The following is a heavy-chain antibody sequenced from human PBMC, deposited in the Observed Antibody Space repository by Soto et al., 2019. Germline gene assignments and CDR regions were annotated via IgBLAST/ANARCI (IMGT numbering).Heavy chain of an antibody. D-gene: IGHD3-10*01. J-gene: IGHJ5*02. V-gene: IGHV1-2*02. Sequence: QVQLVQSGAEVKKPGASVKVSCKASGYTFTGYYMHWVRQAPGQGLEWMGWINPNSGGTNYAQKFQGRDTVTRDMDMSTAYMELSSLISDDTAVYYCARGQRITMVRGVICWFDPWGKCTLVTVSS. CDR3: ARGQRITMVRGVICWFDP. CDR1: GYTFTGYY. CDR2: INPNSGGT.